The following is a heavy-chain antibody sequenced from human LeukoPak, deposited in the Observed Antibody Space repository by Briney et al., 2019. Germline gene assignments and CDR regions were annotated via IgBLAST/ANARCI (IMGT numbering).Heavy chain of an antibody. CDR3: ARGVRDGYSYFDY. CDR2: ISGSGGSR. CDR1: GFTFNFYG. V-gene: IGHV3-23*01. D-gene: IGHD5-24*01. Sequence: PGGSLRLSCEASGFTFNFYGMSWVRQAPGKGLEWVSGISGSGGSRYYADSVKGRFTISRDNAKNSLYLQMNSLRAEDTAVYYCARGVRDGYSYFDYWGQGTLVTVSS. J-gene: IGHJ4*02.